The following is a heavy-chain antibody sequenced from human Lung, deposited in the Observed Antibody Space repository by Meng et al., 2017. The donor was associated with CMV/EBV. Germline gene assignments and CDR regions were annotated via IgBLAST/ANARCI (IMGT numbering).Heavy chain of an antibody. CDR1: GGSISSGDYY. Sequence: QVQLQESRPGLVKPSQTLSLTCTVSGGSISSGDYYWSWIRQPPGKGLEWIGYIYYSGSTYYNPSLKSRVTISVDTSKNQFSLKLSSVTAADTAVYYCARALDTAMVTFDYWGQGTLVTVSS. V-gene: IGHV4-30-4*08. CDR3: ARALDTAMVTFDY. D-gene: IGHD5-18*01. J-gene: IGHJ4*02. CDR2: IYYSGST.